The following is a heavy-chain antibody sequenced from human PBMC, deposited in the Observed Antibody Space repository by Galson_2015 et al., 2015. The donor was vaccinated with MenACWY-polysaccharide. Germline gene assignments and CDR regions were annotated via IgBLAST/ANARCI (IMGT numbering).Heavy chain of an antibody. CDR2: ISYDGSNE. CDR1: GFTFSYYG. V-gene: IGHV3-30*18. CDR3: ANANSG. Sequence: SLRLSCAASGFTFSYYGMHWVRQAPGKGLEWVAVISYDGSNEHCADSVKGRFTISRDNSKTTLYLQMNSLRAEDTAVYYCANANSGWGQGTLVTVSS. J-gene: IGHJ4*02.